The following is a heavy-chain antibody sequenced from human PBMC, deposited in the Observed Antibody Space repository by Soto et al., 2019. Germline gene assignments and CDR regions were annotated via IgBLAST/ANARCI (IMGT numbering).Heavy chain of an antibody. D-gene: IGHD3-22*01. CDR3: ARGGAAVHQGRVVVITTSFDP. CDR2: INPSGGST. Sequence: QVQLVQSGAEVKKPGASVKVSCKASGYTFTSYYMHWVRQAPGQGLEWMGIINPSGGSTSYAQKFQGRVTMTRDTSTSTVYMELSSLRSEDTAVYYCARGGAAVHQGRVVVITTSFDPWGQGTLVTVSS. V-gene: IGHV1-46*01. CDR1: GYTFTSYY. J-gene: IGHJ5*02.